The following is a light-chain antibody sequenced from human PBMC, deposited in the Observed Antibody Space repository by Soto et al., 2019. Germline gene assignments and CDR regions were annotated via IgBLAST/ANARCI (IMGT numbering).Light chain of an antibody. CDR3: QQHSNWPPIT. V-gene: IGKV3-11*01. Sequence: EVVLSQSPGALSLSPGERATLFCRASQSFTTSQLAWYQQRPGQAPRVLIYDASDRATGIPGRFSGSGSGTDFTLTISSLEPEDFAVYYCQQHSNWPPITFGQGTRLEIK. CDR1: QSFTTSQ. CDR2: DAS. J-gene: IGKJ5*01.